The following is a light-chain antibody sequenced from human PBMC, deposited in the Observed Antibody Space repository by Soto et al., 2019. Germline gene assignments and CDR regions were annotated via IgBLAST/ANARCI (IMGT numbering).Light chain of an antibody. CDR1: NIGSKT. J-gene: IGLJ2*01. V-gene: IGLV3-21*04. Sequence: SYELTQPPSVSVAPGKTARITCGGTNIGSKTVHWYHQKPGQAPVLVIYYDSDRPSGSPERFSGSNSGNTATLTISRVEAGDEADYYCQMGNRSSDHPGVFGGGTK. CDR3: QMGNRSSDHPGV. CDR2: YDS.